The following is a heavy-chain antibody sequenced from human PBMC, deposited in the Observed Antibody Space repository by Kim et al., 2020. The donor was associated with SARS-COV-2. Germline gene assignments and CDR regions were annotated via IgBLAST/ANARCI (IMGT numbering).Heavy chain of an antibody. Sequence: GGSLRLSCAASGFTFSSYSMNWVRQAQGKGLEWVSSISSSSSYIYYADSVKGRFTISRDNAKNSLYLQMNSLRAEDTAVYYCARQHYGDYVFEGDYWGQGPLVTVSS. D-gene: IGHD4-17*01. CDR3: ARQHYGDYVFEGDY. CDR2: ISSSSSYI. V-gene: IGHV3-21*01. CDR1: GFTFSSYS. J-gene: IGHJ4*02.